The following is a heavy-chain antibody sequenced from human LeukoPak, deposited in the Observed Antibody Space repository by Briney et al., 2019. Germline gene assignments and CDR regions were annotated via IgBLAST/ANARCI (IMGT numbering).Heavy chain of an antibody. V-gene: IGHV1-69*06. CDR1: GGTFSSYA. J-gene: IGHJ6*03. D-gene: IGHD5-18*01. Sequence: SVKVSCKASGGTFSSYAISWVRQAPGQGLEWMGGIIPIFGTATYAQKFQGRVTIIADKSTSTAYMELSSLRSEDTAVYYCARGLQLWVGHYYYYYMDVWGKGTTVTVSS. CDR2: IIPIFGTA. CDR3: ARGLQLWVGHYYYYYMDV.